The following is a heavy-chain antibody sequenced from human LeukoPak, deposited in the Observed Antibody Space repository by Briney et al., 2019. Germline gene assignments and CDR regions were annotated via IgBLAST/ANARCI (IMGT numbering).Heavy chain of an antibody. V-gene: IGHV1-46*01. CDR1: GYTITSYY. Sequence: ASVKVSCKASGYTITSYYMNWVRQAPGQGLEWMGIINASSGRTTYAQKFQGRVTMTWDTSTSTVFMELTSLRSEDTAVFYCARGGLPARSWFDPWGQGTLVTVSS. D-gene: IGHD3/OR15-3a*01. CDR3: ARGGLPARSWFDP. J-gene: IGHJ5*02. CDR2: INASSGRT.